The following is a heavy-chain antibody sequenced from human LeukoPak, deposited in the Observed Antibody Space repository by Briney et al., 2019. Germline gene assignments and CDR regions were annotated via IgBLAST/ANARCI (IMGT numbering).Heavy chain of an antibody. CDR3: ARYSSGVTGEDYFDY. V-gene: IGHV3-48*03. D-gene: IGHD4-23*01. CDR2: ISTSGSII. J-gene: IGHJ4*02. CDR1: GFTFGSYD. Sequence: GGSLTLSCEASGFTFGSYDMTWVRQAPGKGLEWLSYISTSGSIIVYADSVRGRFTVSRDNAKNSLYLQMNSLRAEDTAVYYCARYSSGVTGEDYFDYWGQGTLVTVSS.